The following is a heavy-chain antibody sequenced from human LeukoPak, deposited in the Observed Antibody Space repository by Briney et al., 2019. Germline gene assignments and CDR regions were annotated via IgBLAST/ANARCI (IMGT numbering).Heavy chain of an antibody. Sequence: GGSLRLSCAASEFTFSNYWIHWVRQAPGKGLVRVSRINSDGSSTNYADSVKGRFTISRDNAKNTLYLQMNSLRAEDTAVYYCARGGRGGYYFDYWGQGTLVTVSS. D-gene: IGHD3-10*01. V-gene: IGHV3-74*01. CDR2: INSDGSST. CDR1: EFTFSNYW. CDR3: ARGGRGGYYFDY. J-gene: IGHJ4*02.